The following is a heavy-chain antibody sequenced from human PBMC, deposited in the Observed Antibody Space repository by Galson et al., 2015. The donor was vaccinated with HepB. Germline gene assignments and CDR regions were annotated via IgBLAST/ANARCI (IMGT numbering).Heavy chain of an antibody. CDR3: ARGPEEMATSNYYYYYMDV. J-gene: IGHJ6*03. CDR1: GYTFTSYD. Sequence: SVKVSCKASGYTFTSYDINWVRQATGQGLEWMGWMNPNSGNTGYAQKFQGRVTMTRNTSISTAYMELSSLRSEDTAVYYCARGPEEMATSNYYYYYMDVWGKGTTVTVSS. V-gene: IGHV1-8*01. D-gene: IGHD5-24*01. CDR2: MNPNSGNT.